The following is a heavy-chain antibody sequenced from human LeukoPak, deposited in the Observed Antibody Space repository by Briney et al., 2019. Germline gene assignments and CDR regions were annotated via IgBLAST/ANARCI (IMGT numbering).Heavy chain of an antibody. J-gene: IGHJ6*03. Sequence: GGSLRLSCAASGFTFSSYGMHWVRQAPGKGLEWVAVISYDGSNKNYADSVKGRFTISRDDSKNTLYLQMNSLRVEDTAVYYCAKVGVQPPSYYMDVWGKGTTVTVSS. V-gene: IGHV3-30*18. CDR1: GFTFSSYG. CDR2: ISYDGSNK. CDR3: AKVGVQPPSYYMDV. D-gene: IGHD2-8*01.